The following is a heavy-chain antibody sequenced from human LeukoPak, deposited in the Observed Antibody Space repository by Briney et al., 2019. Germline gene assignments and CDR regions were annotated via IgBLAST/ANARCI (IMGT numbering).Heavy chain of an antibody. Sequence: SETLSLTCAVYGGSFSGYYWSWIRQPPGKGLEWIGEINHSGSTNYNPSLKSRVTISVDTSKNQFSLKLRSVTAADTAVYYCARVLTTVVTRVADPYYFDYWGQGTLVTVSS. J-gene: IGHJ4*02. D-gene: IGHD4-23*01. V-gene: IGHV4-34*01. CDR3: ARVLTTVVTRVADPYYFDY. CDR1: GGSFSGYY. CDR2: INHSGST.